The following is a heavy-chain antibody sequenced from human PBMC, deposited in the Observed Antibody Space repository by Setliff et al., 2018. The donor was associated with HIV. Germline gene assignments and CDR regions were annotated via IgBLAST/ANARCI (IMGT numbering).Heavy chain of an antibody. J-gene: IGHJ4*02. CDR1: GLIFSSYE. Sequence: LRLSCAASGLIFSSYEMNWVRQAPGKGLEWISFIGGHGSIIHYADSVKGRFTISRDNAKNSVYLQMHSLRVEDTAVYYCAAVPWGHSSLIIDHWGQGTPVTSPQ. CDR2: IGGHGSII. V-gene: IGHV3-48*03. CDR3: AAVPWGHSSLIIDH. D-gene: IGHD3-16*01.